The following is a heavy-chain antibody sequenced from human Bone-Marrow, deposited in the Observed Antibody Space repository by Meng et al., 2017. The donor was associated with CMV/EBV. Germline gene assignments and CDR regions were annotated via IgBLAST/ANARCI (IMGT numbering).Heavy chain of an antibody. CDR2: INSDGSST. CDR3: ARGLWFGENVDWFDP. Sequence: GESLKISCAASGFTFSSYWMHWVRQAPGKGLVRVSRINSDGSSTSYADSVKGRFTISRDNAKNTLYLQMNSLRAEDTAVYYCARGLWFGENVDWFDPWGQGTLVTVSS. V-gene: IGHV3-74*01. D-gene: IGHD3-10*01. CDR1: GFTFSSYW. J-gene: IGHJ5*02.